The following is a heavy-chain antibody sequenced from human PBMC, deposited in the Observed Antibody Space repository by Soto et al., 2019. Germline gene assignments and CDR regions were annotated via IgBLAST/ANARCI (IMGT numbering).Heavy chain of an antibody. CDR2: INHSGST. V-gene: IGHV4-34*01. CDR3: GRKGGGWLRSANDY. J-gene: IGHJ4*02. Sequence: QVQLQQWGAGLLKPSETLSLTCAVYGGSFSGYYWSWIRQPPGKGLEWIGEINHSGSTNYNPSLKGPVTNTVDPSKNQVSLKLGSVAAADTAVFYWGRKGGGWLRSANDYWGQGTLVTVSS. CDR1: GGSFSGYY. D-gene: IGHD5-12*01.